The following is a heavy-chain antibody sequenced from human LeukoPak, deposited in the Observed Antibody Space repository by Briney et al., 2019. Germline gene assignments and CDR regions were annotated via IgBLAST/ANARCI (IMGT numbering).Heavy chain of an antibody. V-gene: IGHV3-23*01. CDR1: GFTFSSYG. CDR2: ITGTGHIT. CDR3: ARDVEYGDYADY. D-gene: IGHD4-17*01. Sequence: GGSLRLSCAASGFTFSSYGMSWVRQAPGKGLEWVSAITGTGHITYYADSVKGRFTISRDNAKNSLYLQMNSLRAEDTAVYYCARDVEYGDYADYWGQGTLVTVSS. J-gene: IGHJ4*02.